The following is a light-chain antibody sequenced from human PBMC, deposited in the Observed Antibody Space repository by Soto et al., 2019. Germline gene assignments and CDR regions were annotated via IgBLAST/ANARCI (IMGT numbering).Light chain of an antibody. Sequence: QSALTQPASVSGSPGQSITISCTGTSSDVGAYNYVSWYQHHPGKAPKLMIYDVSHRPSGVSNRFSGSKSSNTASLTISGLQAEDEADYYCNSFTTSSTLVFGGGTKLTVL. CDR2: DVS. CDR3: NSFTTSSTLV. J-gene: IGLJ2*01. V-gene: IGLV2-14*03. CDR1: SSDVGAYNY.